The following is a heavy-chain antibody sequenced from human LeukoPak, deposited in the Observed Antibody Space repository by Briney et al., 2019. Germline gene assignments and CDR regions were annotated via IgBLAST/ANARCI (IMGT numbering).Heavy chain of an antibody. CDR2: INDYTGDT. Sequence: SGALSVTCMVFGGSLTDYFWTWMRPSPGEGGGGVGEINDYTGDTHYKPSLNSGVSLSLEKSKNQFSLELRSVTAADTAVYYCARVRIAKIVVVHSFSYGMDVWGQGATVTVSS. V-gene: IGHV4-34*01. CDR3: ARVRIAKIVVVHSFSYGMDV. J-gene: IGHJ6*02. CDR1: GGSLTDYF. D-gene: IGHD3-22*01.